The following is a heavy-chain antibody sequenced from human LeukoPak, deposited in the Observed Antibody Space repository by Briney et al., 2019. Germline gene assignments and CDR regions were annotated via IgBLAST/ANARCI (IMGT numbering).Heavy chain of an antibody. J-gene: IGHJ4*02. CDR2: ISAYNGNT. D-gene: IGHD1-14*01. CDR1: GGTFTSYG. CDR3: ARAGGGLFDY. Sequence: GASVKVSCKASGGTFTSYGISWVGQARGQGLEWRGRISAYNGNTNYAQKLQGRVTMTTDTSTSTAYMELRSLRSEDTAVYYCARAGGGLFDYWGQGTLVTVSS. V-gene: IGHV1-18*01.